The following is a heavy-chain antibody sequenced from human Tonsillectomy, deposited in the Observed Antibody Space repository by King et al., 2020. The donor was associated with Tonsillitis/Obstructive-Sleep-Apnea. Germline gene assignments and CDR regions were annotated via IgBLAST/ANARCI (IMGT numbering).Heavy chain of an antibody. J-gene: IGHJ6*02. CDR3: ARHPGMDV. CDR2: INYSGNT. CDR1: GGSINSSSDY. V-gene: IGHV4-39*01. Sequence: QLQESGPGLVKPSETLSLTCSVSGGSINSSSDYWGWIRQPPGMGLEWIGSINYSGNTYYNPSLKSRVTISVDMSKNQFSLRLSSVTAADTALYFCARHPGMDVWGQGTTVTVSS.